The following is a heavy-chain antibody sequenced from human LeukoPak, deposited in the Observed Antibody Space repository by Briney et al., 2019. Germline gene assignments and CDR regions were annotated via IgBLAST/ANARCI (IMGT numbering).Heavy chain of an antibody. J-gene: IGHJ4*02. CDR1: GFTFDDYA. CDR3: ARDGGVSGYDLLDY. CDR2: ISWNSGSI. D-gene: IGHD5-12*01. Sequence: GGSLRLSCAASGFTFDDYAMHWVWQAPGKGLEWVSGISWNSGSIGYADSVKGRFTIPRDNAKNSVYLQMNSLRAEDTAVYYCARDGGVSGYDLLDYWGQGTLVTVSS. V-gene: IGHV3-9*01.